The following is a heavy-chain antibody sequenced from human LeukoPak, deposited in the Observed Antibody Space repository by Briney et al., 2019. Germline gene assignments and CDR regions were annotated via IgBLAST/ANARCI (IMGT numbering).Heavy chain of an antibody. Sequence: ASVNVSCKASGYTFTSYDMHWVRQAPGQGLGLMGIINPSGGSTSYAQKFQGRVSMTRDTSRSLDYMVLSSLRSEDTAVYFCVRAGEGIRYFERGGPDYWGQGTLVTVSS. CDR3: VRAGEGIRYFERGGPDY. CDR2: INPSGGST. CDR1: GYTFTSYD. J-gene: IGHJ4*02. V-gene: IGHV1-46*01. D-gene: IGHD3-9*01.